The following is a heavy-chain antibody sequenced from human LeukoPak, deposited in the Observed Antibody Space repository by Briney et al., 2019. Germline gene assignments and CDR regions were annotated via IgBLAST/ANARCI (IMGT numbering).Heavy chain of an antibody. CDR2: IYYSGNT. Sequence: KSSETLSLTCTVSGGSINSYYWSWIRQPPGKALEWIGYIYYSGNTNYNPSLNSRVTISVDTSKSQFSLNLSSVTAADTAVYYCARQHGGWYNFDYWGQGTLVTVSS. J-gene: IGHJ4*02. D-gene: IGHD6-19*01. CDR1: GGSINSYY. CDR3: ARQHGGWYNFDY. V-gene: IGHV4-59*01.